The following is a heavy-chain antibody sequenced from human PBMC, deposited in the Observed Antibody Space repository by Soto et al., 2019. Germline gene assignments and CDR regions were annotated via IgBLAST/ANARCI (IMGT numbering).Heavy chain of an antibody. J-gene: IGHJ6*02. CDR2: ISYDGGNK. CDR1: GFTFSSYG. CDR3: AKDIESGYYYYYAMDV. Sequence: GGSLRLSCAASGFTFSSYGMHWVRQAPGKGLEWVAVISYDGGNKYYADSVKGRFTISRDNSKNTLYLQMNSLRAEDTAVYYCAKDIESGYYYYYAMDVWGQGTTVTVSS. V-gene: IGHV3-30*18. D-gene: IGHD6-25*01.